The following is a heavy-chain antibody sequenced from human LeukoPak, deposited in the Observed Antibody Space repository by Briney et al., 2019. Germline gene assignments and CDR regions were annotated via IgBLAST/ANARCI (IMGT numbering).Heavy chain of an antibody. Sequence: ESGPTLVKPTQTLTLTYAFSGFSLNTSGVNVGWIRQPPGKALGCLALIYWDNDKRYSPSLKSRLTITKDTSKNQVVLTMTNMDPVDTATYYCAHSDSDTSSSWIYFDYWGQGTLVTVSS. CDR1: GFSLNTSGVN. D-gene: IGHD6-13*01. V-gene: IGHV2-5*02. CDR2: IYWDNDK. CDR3: AHSDSDTSSSWIYFDY. J-gene: IGHJ4*02.